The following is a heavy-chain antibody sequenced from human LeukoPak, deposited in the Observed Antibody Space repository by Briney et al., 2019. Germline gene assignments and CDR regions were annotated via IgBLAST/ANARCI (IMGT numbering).Heavy chain of an antibody. J-gene: IGHJ4*02. CDR2: LNPSGGNT. V-gene: IGHV1-46*01. CDR1: GYTFTSYY. Sequence: GASVKVSCKASGYTFTSYYMHWARQAPGQGLEWVGILNPSGGNTGYAQKFQGRVTMTRDTSTSTVYMELSSLRSDDTAVYYCARSALYCSGGSCFLDYWGQGTLVTVSS. D-gene: IGHD2-15*01. CDR3: ARSALYCSGGSCFLDY.